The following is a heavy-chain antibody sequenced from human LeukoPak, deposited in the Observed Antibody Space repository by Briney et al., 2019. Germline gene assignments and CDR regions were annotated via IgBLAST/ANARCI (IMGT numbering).Heavy chain of an antibody. CDR2: IDSDGIST. D-gene: IGHD4-23*01. Sequence: PGGSLRLSCAASEFTFNSYWMHWVRQAPGKGLVWVSRIDSDGISTSYADSVKGRFTISRDNAKNTLYLQMNSLRAEDTAVYYCARSGDFGGNNWFDPWGQGTLVTVSS. CDR3: ARSGDFGGNNWFDP. V-gene: IGHV3-74*01. J-gene: IGHJ5*02. CDR1: EFTFNSYW.